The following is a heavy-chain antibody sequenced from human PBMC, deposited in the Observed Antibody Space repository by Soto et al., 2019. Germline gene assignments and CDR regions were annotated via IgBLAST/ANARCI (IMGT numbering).Heavy chain of an antibody. Sequence: EVQLLESGGGLVQPGGSLRLSCAASGFTFSSYAMSWVRQAPGKGLEWVSAISGSGGSTYYADSVKGRFTIPRDNSKNPLYLQMNSLRAEDTAVYYCAKQPPDHDGPGAFDYWGQGTLVTVSS. J-gene: IGHJ4*02. CDR1: GFTFSSYA. V-gene: IGHV3-23*01. D-gene: IGHD1-1*01. CDR3: AKQPPDHDGPGAFDY. CDR2: ISGSGGST.